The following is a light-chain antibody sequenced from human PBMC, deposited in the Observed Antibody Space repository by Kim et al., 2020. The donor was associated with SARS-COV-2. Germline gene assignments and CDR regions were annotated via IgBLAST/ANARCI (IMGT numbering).Light chain of an antibody. CDR1: RVVDKH. J-gene: IGLJ2*01. V-gene: IGLV3-1*01. CDR2: QDN. Sequence: SYELTQPPSVSVSPGQTASITCSGDRVVDKHSCWYQQKPGQSPVLVIYQDNKRPSGIPERFSGSNSGNTATLTISGTQAMDEADYYCQAWDRSTVVFGGGTQLTVL. CDR3: QAWDRSTVV.